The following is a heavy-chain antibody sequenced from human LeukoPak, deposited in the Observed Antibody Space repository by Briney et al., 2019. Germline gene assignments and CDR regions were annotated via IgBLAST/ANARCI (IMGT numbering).Heavy chain of an antibody. CDR1: GFTFGSYT. CDR2: ISSTSTT. D-gene: IGHD3-22*01. V-gene: IGHV3-48*02. CDR3: AKTNYYDSSWDFDY. Sequence: GGSLRLSCAVSGFTFGSYTMNWVRQAPGKGLEWVSHISSTSTTYYADSVKGRFTTSRDNAKNLLYLQMNSLRDEDTAVYYCAKTNYYDSSWDFDYWGQGTLVTVSS. J-gene: IGHJ4*02.